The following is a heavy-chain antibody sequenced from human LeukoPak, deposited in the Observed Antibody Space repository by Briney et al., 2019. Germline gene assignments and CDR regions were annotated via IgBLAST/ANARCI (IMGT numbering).Heavy chain of an antibody. CDR2: IIPIFGTA. Sequence: SVKVSCKASGGTFSSYAISWVRQAPGQGLEWMGGIIPIFGTANYVQKFQGRVTITADESTSTAYMELSSLRSEDTAVYYCARGHTAAAGTPDFDYWGQGTLVTVSS. CDR1: GGTFSSYA. V-gene: IGHV1-69*13. D-gene: IGHD6-13*01. CDR3: ARGHTAAAGTPDFDY. J-gene: IGHJ4*02.